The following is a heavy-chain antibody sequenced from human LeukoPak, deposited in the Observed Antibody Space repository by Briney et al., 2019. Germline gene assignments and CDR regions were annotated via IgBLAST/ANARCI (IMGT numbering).Heavy chain of an antibody. CDR2: ISTDASST. Sequence: GGSLRLSCAASGFTFSSYWMHWVRHAPGKGLVWVSRISTDASSTTYADSVKGRFTISRDNAKDTLYLQMNSLKTEDTAVYYCTTLYYYDSSGYADFDYWGQGTLVTVSS. D-gene: IGHD3-22*01. V-gene: IGHV3-74*01. CDR1: GFTFSSYW. CDR3: TTLYYYDSSGYADFDY. J-gene: IGHJ4*02.